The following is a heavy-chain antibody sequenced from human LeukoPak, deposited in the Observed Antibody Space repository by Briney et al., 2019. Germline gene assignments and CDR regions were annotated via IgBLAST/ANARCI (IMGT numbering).Heavy chain of an antibody. CDR2: ISGSGNKT. D-gene: IGHD3-10*01. J-gene: IGHJ4*02. CDR1: GFTISHFA. Sequence: PGGSLRLSCAASGFTISHFAMSWVRQAPGKGLHWVSTISGSGNKTYDADSVKGRFTISRDNSKNTLYLQMTGLRAEDTAVYYCAKLKRVGIAPFDDWGQGILVTVSS. V-gene: IGHV3-23*01. CDR3: AKLKRVGIAPFDD.